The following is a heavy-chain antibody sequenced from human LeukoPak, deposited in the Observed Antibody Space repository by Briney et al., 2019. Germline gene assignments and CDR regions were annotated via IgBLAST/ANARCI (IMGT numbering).Heavy chain of an antibody. CDR1: GGSISSSSYY. D-gene: IGHD3-22*01. V-gene: IGHV4-39*01. CDR2: IYYSGST. J-gene: IGHJ4*02. CDR3: ARGEDYYDSSGYYFDY. Sequence: PSETLSLTCTVSGGSISSSSYYWGWIRQPPGKGLEWIGSIYYSGSTYYNPSLKSRVTISVDTSKNRFSLKLSSVTAADTAVYYCARGEDYYDSSGYYFDYWGQGTLVTVSS.